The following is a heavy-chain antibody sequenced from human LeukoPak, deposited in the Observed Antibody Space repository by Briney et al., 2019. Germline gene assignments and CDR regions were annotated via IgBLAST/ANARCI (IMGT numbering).Heavy chain of an antibody. J-gene: IGHJ6*02. D-gene: IGHD1-1*01. CDR2: ISYDGSNK. CDR3: ARRGTGHGMDV. V-gene: IGHV3-30-3*01. Sequence: GGSLRLSCAASGFTFSSYAMHWVRQAPGKGLEWVAVISYDGSNKYYADSVKGRFTISRDNSKNTLYLQMNSLRAEDTAVYYCARRGTGHGMDVWGQGTTVIVSS. CDR1: GFTFSSYA.